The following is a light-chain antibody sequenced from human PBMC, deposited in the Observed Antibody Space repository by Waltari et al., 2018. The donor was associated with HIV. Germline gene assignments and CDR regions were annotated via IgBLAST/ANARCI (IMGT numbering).Light chain of an antibody. J-gene: IGLJ3*02. V-gene: IGLV1-40*01. CDR2: GNT. CDR1: SSNTGAGYH. Sequence: QSVLTQPPSVSGAPGQRVIISCTGSSSNTGAGYHVHLYQQLPGAAPKLLIYGNTVRPSGVPDRFSGSKSGSSASLAITGLQAEDEASYYCQSYDRSLSAWVFGGGTKLTVL. CDR3: QSYDRSLSAWV.